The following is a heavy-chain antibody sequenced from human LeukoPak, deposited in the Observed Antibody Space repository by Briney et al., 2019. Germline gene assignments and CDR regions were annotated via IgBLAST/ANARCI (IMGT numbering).Heavy chain of an antibody. CDR1: GDSVSVNSDV. CDR3: ARDADWGYDAFDI. Sequence: SQTLSLTCAISGDSVSVNSDVWNWIRQSPSIGLEWLGRTYYKSKWYNDYAVSVKSRITISPDTSKNQFSLQLNSVTPGDTAVYFCARDADWGYDAFDIWGQGTMVTVSS. D-gene: IGHD7-27*01. J-gene: IGHJ3*02. CDR2: TYYKSKWYN. V-gene: IGHV6-1*01.